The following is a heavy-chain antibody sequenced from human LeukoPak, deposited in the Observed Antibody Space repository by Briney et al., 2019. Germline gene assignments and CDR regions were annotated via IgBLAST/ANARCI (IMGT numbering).Heavy chain of an antibody. V-gene: IGHV4-30-2*01. J-gene: IGHJ4*02. CDR3: ARVPYSGSYLFDY. Sequence: PSQTLSLTCTVSGGSISSGGYYWSWIRQPPGKGLEWIGYIYHSGSTYYNPSLKSRVTISVDRSKNQFSLKLSSVTAADTAVYYCARVPYSGSYLFDYWGQGTLVTVSS. CDR1: GGSISSGGYY. CDR2: IYHSGST. D-gene: IGHD1-26*01.